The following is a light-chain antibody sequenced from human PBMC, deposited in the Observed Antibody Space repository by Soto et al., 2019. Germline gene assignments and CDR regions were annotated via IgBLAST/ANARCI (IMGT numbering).Light chain of an antibody. J-gene: IGLJ2*01. CDR1: SSNIGSNY. CDR3: AAWDDSLSGYVV. CDR2: RNN. V-gene: IGLV1-47*01. Sequence: QAVVTQPLSASGTPGQRVTISCSGSSSNIGSNYLYWYQQLPGTAPKLLIYRNNQRPSGVPDRFSGSKSGTSASLAISGLRSEDEAEYYCAAWDDSLSGYVVFGGGTKLTVL.